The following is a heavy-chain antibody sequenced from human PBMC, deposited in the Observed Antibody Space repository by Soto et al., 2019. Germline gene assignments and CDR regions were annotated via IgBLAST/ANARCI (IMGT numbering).Heavy chain of an antibody. CDR2: IWYDGSKT. V-gene: IGHV3-33*01. D-gene: IGHD2-2*03. J-gene: IGHJ6*02. CDR3: ARDPYGYFYGMDV. CDR1: GFSFSSYG. Sequence: QVQLVESGGGVVQPGRSLRLSCTPSGFSFSSYGMHWVRQAPGKGLEWVAVIWYDGSKTYYADSVKGRFTISRDNPNNTRYLQRNSLRAEDTAVYYGARDPYGYFYGMDVWGQGTTVTVSS.